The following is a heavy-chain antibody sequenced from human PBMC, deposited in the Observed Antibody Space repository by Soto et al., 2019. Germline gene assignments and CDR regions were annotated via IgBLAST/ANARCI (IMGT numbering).Heavy chain of an antibody. CDR2: IYSGGST. CDR1: GFTVSSNY. D-gene: IGHD6-19*01. V-gene: IGHV3-66*01. Sequence: EVQLVESGGGLVQPGGSLRLSCAASGFTVSSNYMSWVRQAPGKGLEWVSVIYSGGSTYYADSVKGRFTISRDNSKNTLYLQMNSLRAEDTAVYYCAIEGSPDSSGWYGAIDYWGQGTLVTVSS. CDR3: AIEGSPDSSGWYGAIDY. J-gene: IGHJ4*02.